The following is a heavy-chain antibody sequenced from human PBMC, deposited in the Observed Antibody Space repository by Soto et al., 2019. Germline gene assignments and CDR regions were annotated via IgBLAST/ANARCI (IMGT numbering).Heavy chain of an antibody. Sequence: GASVKVSCKASGYTFTSYGISWVRQAPGQGLEWMGWISAYNGNTNYAQKLQGRVTMTTDTSTSTAYMELRSLRSDDTAVYYCARDVGYDDYYYGMDVWGQATTVTVSS. J-gene: IGHJ6*02. CDR3: ARDVGYDDYYYGMDV. CDR1: GYTFTSYG. CDR2: ISAYNGNT. V-gene: IGHV1-18*01. D-gene: IGHD5-12*01.